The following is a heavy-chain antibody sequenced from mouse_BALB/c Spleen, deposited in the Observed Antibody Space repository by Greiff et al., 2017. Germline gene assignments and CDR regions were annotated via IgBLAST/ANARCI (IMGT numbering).Heavy chain of an antibody. CDR3: ARKHDGYYFFDY. D-gene: IGHD2-3*01. CDR2: ISSGGST. J-gene: IGHJ2*01. V-gene: IGHV5-6-5*01. CDR1: GFTFSSYA. Sequence: EVQRVESGGGLVKPGGSLKLSCAASGFTFSSYAMSWVRQTPEKRLEWVASISSGGSTYYPDSVKGRFTISRDNARNILYLQMSSLRSEDTAMYYCARKHDGYYFFDYWGQGTTLTVSS.